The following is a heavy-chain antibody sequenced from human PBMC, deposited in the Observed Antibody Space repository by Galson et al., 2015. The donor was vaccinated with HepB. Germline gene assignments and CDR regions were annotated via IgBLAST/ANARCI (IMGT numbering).Heavy chain of an antibody. CDR3: AVEHGDYTNSRKGDQ. J-gene: IGHJ4*02. CDR1: GHDFFSYG. CDR2: IGVYNGNT. D-gene: IGHD4-17*01. Sequence: SVKVSCKATGHDFFSYGISWVRQAPGQGLEWMARIGVYNGNTNYAQKFRGRVTMTTDTPASTTYMELRSLRSDDTAVYYCAVEHGDYTNSRKGDQWGQGTLVTVSS. V-gene: IGHV1-18*01.